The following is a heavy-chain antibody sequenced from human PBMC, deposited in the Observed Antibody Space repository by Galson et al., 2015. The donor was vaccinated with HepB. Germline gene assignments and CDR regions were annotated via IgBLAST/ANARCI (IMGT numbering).Heavy chain of an antibody. CDR3: AADAPYRNGWAYNYSFAMDV. J-gene: IGHJ6*02. V-gene: IGHV1-58*01. Sequence: SVKVSCKASGLTFINSAVQWVRQVRGQRLEWIGWIVVGSGNTNYAQKFQERVTITRDMSTSTAYMELSSLRSEDTAVYYCAADAPYRNGWAYNYSFAMDVWGQGTTVTVSS. CDR1: GLTFINSA. CDR2: IVVGSGNT. D-gene: IGHD6-19*01.